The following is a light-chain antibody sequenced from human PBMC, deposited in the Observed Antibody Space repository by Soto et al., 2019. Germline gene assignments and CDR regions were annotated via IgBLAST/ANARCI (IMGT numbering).Light chain of an antibody. Sequence: DIHMTQSPSSLSASVGDRVTITCRASRSISSYLNWYQQKPGKAPKPLIYAASSLETGVPSRFSGGGSGTDFTLTISSLQPEDIATYYCQQYGNFPLSFGGGTKVDIK. J-gene: IGKJ4*01. CDR1: RSISSY. CDR3: QQYGNFPLS. CDR2: AAS. V-gene: IGKV1-33*01.